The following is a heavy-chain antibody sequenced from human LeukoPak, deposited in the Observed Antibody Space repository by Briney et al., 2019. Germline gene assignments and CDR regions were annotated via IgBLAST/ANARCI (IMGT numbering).Heavy chain of an antibody. CDR2: INPNSGGT. CDR3: ARDGDDSSGWDAFDI. V-gene: IGHV1-2*05. Sequence: ASVKVSCKASGYTFTGYYMHWVRQAPGQGLEWMGRINPNSGGTNYAQKFQGRVTMTRDTSISTAYMELSRLRSDDTVVYYCARDGDDSSGWDAFDIWGQGTMVTVSS. J-gene: IGHJ3*02. CDR1: GYTFTGYY. D-gene: IGHD3-22*01.